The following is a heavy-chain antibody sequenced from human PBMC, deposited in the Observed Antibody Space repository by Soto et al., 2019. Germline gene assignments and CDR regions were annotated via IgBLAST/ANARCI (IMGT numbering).Heavy chain of an antibody. CDR3: ATIPITMIGTGLDY. Sequence: QVQLVESGGGVVQPGRSLRLSCAASGFTFSSYAMHWVRQAPGKGLEWVAVISYDGSNKYYADSVKGRFTISRDNSKNTLYLQMNSLRAEDTAVYYCATIPITMIGTGLDYWGQGTLVTVSS. CDR1: GFTFSSYA. CDR2: ISYDGSNK. V-gene: IGHV3-30-3*01. J-gene: IGHJ4*02. D-gene: IGHD3-22*01.